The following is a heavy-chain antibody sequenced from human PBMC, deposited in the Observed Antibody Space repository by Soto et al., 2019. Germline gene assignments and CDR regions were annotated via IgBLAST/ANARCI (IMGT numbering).Heavy chain of an antibody. CDR2: ILPIFGTP. V-gene: IGHV1-69*13. Sequence: XVRVSCPPSGSPFSNSAILWLRQAPGQGLDWMGGILPIFGTPNYAQKFQGRLTISADEFSSTAYMELNILRSEDTAVYYCATPADALDTAMLNGLAYWGQGSLVTVSS. D-gene: IGHD5-18*01. CDR1: GSPFSNSA. J-gene: IGHJ4*02. CDR3: ATPADALDTAMLNGLAY.